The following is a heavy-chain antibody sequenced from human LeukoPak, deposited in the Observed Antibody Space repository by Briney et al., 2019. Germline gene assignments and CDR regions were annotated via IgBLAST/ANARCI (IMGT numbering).Heavy chain of an antibody. J-gene: IGHJ5*02. D-gene: IGHD1-7*01. CDR2: IHYSGST. CDR1: GGSISGSHYF. CDR3: ASSLTGGTTFWFDP. V-gene: IGHV4-39*02. Sequence: PSETLSLTCTVSGGSISGSHYFWGWIRQPPGKGLEWIGTIHYSGSTYYNPSLKSRLTISVDTSKNHFSLQLSSVTATDTAVYFCASSLTGGTTFWFDPWGQGTLVAVSS.